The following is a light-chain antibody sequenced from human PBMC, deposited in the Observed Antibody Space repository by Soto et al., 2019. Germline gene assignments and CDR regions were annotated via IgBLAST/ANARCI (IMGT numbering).Light chain of an antibody. J-gene: IGKJ3*01. CDR2: DAS. CDR3: QQYNNNPFT. Sequence: DIQMTQSPTTLSASVGDTVTITCRASQRISGGLAWYQQKPGKAPKLLIYDASSLKGGVPSRFSGSASGKEFTLSISSLQPDDFATYYCQQYNNNPFTFGPGTKVAIK. V-gene: IGKV1-5*01. CDR1: QRISGG.